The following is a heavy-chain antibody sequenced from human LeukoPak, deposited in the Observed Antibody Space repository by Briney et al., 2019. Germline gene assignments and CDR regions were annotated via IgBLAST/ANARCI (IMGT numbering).Heavy chain of an antibody. Sequence: GGSLRLSCAASGFTFSSYAMSWVRQAPGKGLEWVSAISGSGGSTYYADSVKGRFTISRDNSKNTLYLQMNSLRAEDTAVYYCAKGTSPYSSNPYYFDYWGQGTLVTVSS. CDR1: GFTFSSYA. CDR3: AKGTSPYSSNPYYFDY. D-gene: IGHD6-13*01. CDR2: ISGSGGST. V-gene: IGHV3-23*01. J-gene: IGHJ4*02.